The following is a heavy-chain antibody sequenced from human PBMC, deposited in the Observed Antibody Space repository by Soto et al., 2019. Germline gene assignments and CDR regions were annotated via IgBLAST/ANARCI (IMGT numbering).Heavy chain of an antibody. D-gene: IGHD5-12*01. J-gene: IGHJ6*03. CDR2: IFSNDEK. Sequence: QVTLKESGPVLVKPTETLTLTCTVSGFSLSNARMGVSWIRQPPGKALEWLAHIFSNDEKSYSTSLKSRLTISKDTSKSQVVLTMTNIDPVDTATYYCARIIGGYSGYDYRTCPYYYYYMDVWGKGTTVTVSS. CDR3: ARIIGGYSGYDYRTCPYYYYYMDV. CDR1: GFSLSNARMG. V-gene: IGHV2-26*01.